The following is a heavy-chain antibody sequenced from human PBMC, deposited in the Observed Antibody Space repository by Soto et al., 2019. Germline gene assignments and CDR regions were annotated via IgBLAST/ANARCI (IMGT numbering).Heavy chain of an antibody. Sequence: GGSLRLSCAASGFTFDDYAMHWVRQAPGKGLEWVSGISWNSGSIGYADSVKGRFTISRDNAKNSLYLQMNSLRAEDTALYYCAKGLELLWFGELFDYWGQGTLVTVSS. V-gene: IGHV3-9*01. CDR3: AKGLELLWFGELFDY. J-gene: IGHJ4*02. CDR2: ISWNSGSI. D-gene: IGHD3-10*01. CDR1: GFTFDDYA.